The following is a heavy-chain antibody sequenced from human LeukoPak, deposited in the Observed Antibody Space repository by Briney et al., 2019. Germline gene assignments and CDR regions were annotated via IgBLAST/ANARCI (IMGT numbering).Heavy chain of an antibody. J-gene: IGHJ4*02. Sequence: PGGSLRLSCAASGFTFSAFWMGWVRQAPGKGLEWVANVKQDGSETYYVDSVRGRFTVSRDNAKSSLYLQMNSLRAGDTAVYYCASLDTAMVRTSEYWGRGTLVTVSS. CDR3: ASLDTAMVRTSEY. D-gene: IGHD5-18*01. CDR1: GFTFSAFW. CDR2: VKQDGSET. V-gene: IGHV3-7*05.